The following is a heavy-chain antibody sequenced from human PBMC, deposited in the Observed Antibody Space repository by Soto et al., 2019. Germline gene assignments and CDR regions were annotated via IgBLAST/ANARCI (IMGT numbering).Heavy chain of an antibody. CDR2: IGTAGDT. V-gene: IGHV3-13*01. Sequence: GGSLRLSCAASGFTFSSYDMHWVRQATGKGLEWVSAIGTAGDTYYPGSVKGRFTISRENAKNSLYLQMNSLRAGDTAVYYCARDRLLWFGEFTGMDVWGKGTTVTVSS. D-gene: IGHD3-10*01. J-gene: IGHJ6*04. CDR1: GFTFSSYD. CDR3: ARDRLLWFGEFTGMDV.